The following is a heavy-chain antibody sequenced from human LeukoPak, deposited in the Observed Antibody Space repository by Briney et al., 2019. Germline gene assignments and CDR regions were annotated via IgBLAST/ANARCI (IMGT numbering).Heavy chain of an antibody. D-gene: IGHD2-2*01. CDR1: GFTFSGYA. Sequence: GGSPRLSCAASGFTFSGYAMSWVRQAPGKGLEWVSAISGSGGSTYYADSVKGRFTISRDNSKNTLYLQMNSLRAEDTAVYYCAKDAFGYQLDYYYYYYMDVWGKGTTVTVSS. V-gene: IGHV3-23*01. J-gene: IGHJ6*03. CDR2: ISGSGGST. CDR3: AKDAFGYQLDYYYYYYMDV.